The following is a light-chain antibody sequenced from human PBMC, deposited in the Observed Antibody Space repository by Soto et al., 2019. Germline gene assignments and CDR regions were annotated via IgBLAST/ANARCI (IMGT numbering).Light chain of an antibody. Sequence: SQSVSSYLAWYQQKPGQAPRLLIYDASNRATGIPARFSGSGSETASTVIVLRSQPADFAAYYSPLPTTWPRPFTEGTKVDIK. V-gene: IGKV3-11*01. CDR2: DAS. J-gene: IGKJ4*02. CDR3: PLPTTWPRP. CDR1: QSVSSY.